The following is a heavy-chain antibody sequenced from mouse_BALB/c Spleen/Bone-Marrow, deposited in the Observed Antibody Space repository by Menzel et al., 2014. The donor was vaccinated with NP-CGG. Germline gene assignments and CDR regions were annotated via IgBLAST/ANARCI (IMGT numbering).Heavy chain of an antibody. V-gene: IGHV1-9*01. D-gene: IGHD3-2*02. CDR1: GYTFSSYW. Sequence: QVQLQQSGAELMKPGASVKISCKATGYTFSSYWIELIKQRPGHGLEWIGEILPGSGSTHYNEKFKGRATFTADTSSNTAYMQLSSLTSEDSAVYCCARGIRNYFDCWGQGTTLTVSS. J-gene: IGHJ2*01. CDR2: ILPGSGST. CDR3: ARGIRNYFDC.